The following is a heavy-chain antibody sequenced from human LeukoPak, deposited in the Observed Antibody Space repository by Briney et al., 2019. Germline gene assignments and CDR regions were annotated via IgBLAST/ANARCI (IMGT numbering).Heavy chain of an antibody. CDR3: ARGPSRPYNWNDINRFDY. J-gene: IGHJ4*02. V-gene: IGHV3-11*01. CDR2: ISSSGSTI. CDR1: GFTFSDYY. D-gene: IGHD1-1*01. Sequence: PGGSLRLSCAASGFTFSDYYMSWIRQAPGKGLEWVSYISSSGSTIYYADSVKGRFTISRDNAKNSLYLQMNSLRAEDTAVYYCARGPSRPYNWNDINRFDYWGQGTLVTVSS.